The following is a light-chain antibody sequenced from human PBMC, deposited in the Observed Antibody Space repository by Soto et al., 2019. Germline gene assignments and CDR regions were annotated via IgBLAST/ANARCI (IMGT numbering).Light chain of an antibody. CDR2: AAS. Sequence: DIQLTQSPSLLSASVGDRVTNTCRASQGISSYLAWYQQKPGKAPKLLIYAASTLQSRVPSRFSGSGSGTEFTLTISSLPPEDFATYYCQQLNSYPITFGQGTRLEIK. CDR1: QGISSY. J-gene: IGKJ5*01. CDR3: QQLNSYPIT. V-gene: IGKV1-9*01.